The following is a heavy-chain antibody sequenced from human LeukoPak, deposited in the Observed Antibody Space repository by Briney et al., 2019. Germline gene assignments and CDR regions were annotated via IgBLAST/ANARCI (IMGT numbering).Heavy chain of an antibody. CDR1: GFTFSNYA. CDR3: ARDGAYCGGDCYPTFDFDY. D-gene: IGHD2-21*02. J-gene: IGHJ4*02. Sequence: GGSLRLSCAASGFTFSNYAMHWARQAPGKGLEHVSDIYNNAGSTYYANYVKGRFTIYRDNSKITLYLQMGSLRAEDMAVYYCARDGAYCGGDCYPTFDFDYWGQGTLVTVSS. CDR2: IYNNAGST. V-gene: IGHV3-64*01.